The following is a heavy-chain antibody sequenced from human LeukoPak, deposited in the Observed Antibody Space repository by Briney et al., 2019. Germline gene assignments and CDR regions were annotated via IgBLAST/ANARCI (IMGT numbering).Heavy chain of an antibody. D-gene: IGHD3-3*01. CDR3: AKDRRGYGYFDY. CDR2: ISGSGGST. J-gene: IGHJ4*02. CDR1: GFTFSNAW. Sequence: GGSLRLSCAASGFTFSNAWMNWVRQAPGKGLEWVSAISGSGGSTYYADSVKGRFTISRDNSKNTLYLQMNSLRAEDTAVYYCAKDRRGYGYFDYWGQGTLVTVSS. V-gene: IGHV3-23*01.